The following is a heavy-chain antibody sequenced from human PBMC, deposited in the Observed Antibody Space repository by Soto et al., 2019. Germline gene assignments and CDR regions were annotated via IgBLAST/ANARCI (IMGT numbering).Heavy chain of an antibody. V-gene: IGHV1-18*01. Sequence: QVQLVQSGAEVKKPGASVTVSCKPSGYDFARHGIIWVRQAPGQGLEWMGWIRTYIGRTESSQKFKDRLTRTRDSSTSTAFMELRNLTSDDTAVYYCARDQRTYGSGWYELDYWGQGSLVTVS. J-gene: IGHJ4*02. D-gene: IGHD6-19*01. CDR3: ARDQRTYGSGWYELDY. CDR1: GYDFARHG. CDR2: IRTYIGRT.